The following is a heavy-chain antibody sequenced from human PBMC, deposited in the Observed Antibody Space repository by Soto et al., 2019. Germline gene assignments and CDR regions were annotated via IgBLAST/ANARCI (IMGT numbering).Heavy chain of an antibody. Sequence: SETLSLTCTVSGVSISSGDYYWSWIRQPPGKGLEWIGYIYYSGSTYYNPSLKSRVTISVDTSKNQFSLKLSSVTAADTAVYYCARVGGIVGATTHDYWGQGTLVTVSS. CDR1: GVSISSGDYY. J-gene: IGHJ4*02. V-gene: IGHV4-30-4*01. CDR2: IYYSGST. CDR3: ARVGGIVGATTHDY. D-gene: IGHD1-26*01.